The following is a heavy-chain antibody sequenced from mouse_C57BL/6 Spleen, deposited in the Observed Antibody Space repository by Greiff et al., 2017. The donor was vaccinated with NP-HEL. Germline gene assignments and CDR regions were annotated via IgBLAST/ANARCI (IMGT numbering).Heavy chain of an antibody. V-gene: IGHV1-5*01. J-gene: IGHJ4*01. CDR2: IYPGNSDT. Sequence: VQLQQSGTVLARPGASVKMSCKTSGYTFTSYWMHWVKQRPGQGLEWIGAIYPGNSDTSYNQKFKGKAKLTAVTSASTAYMELSSLTNEDSAVYYCTRSGAQAVHYAMDYWGQGTSVTVSS. D-gene: IGHD3-2*02. CDR3: TRSGAQAVHYAMDY. CDR1: GYTFTSYW.